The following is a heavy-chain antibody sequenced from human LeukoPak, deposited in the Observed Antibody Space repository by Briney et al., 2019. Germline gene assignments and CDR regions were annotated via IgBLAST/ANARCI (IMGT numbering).Heavy chain of an antibody. J-gene: IGHJ4*02. CDR2: ISSNGGST. CDR3: ARSSSGYGGFIDY. D-gene: IGHD5-12*01. CDR1: GFTFSSYA. V-gene: IGHV3-64*02. Sequence: GGSLRLSCAASGFTFSSYAMHWVRQAPGKGLEYVSAISSNGGSTYYADSVKGRFTISRDNSKNTLYLQMGSLRAEDMAVYYCARSSSGYGGFIDYWGQGTLVAVSS.